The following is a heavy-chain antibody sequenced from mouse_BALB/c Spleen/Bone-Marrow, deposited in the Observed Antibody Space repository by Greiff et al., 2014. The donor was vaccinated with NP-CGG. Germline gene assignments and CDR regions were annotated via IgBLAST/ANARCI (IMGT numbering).Heavy chain of an antibody. CDR2: IHPGNSDT. V-gene: IGHV1-5*01. CDR1: GYTFSNYW. Sequence: EVQGVESGTVLARPGAAVKMSCKASGYTFSNYWMHWIKQGPGQGLEWIGTIHPGNSDTTYNQKFKGKAKLTAVTSTSTAYMELSSLTNEDSAVYYCTTLARNNFDYWGQGTTLTVSS. D-gene: IGHD3-1*01. J-gene: IGHJ2*01. CDR3: TTLARNNFDY.